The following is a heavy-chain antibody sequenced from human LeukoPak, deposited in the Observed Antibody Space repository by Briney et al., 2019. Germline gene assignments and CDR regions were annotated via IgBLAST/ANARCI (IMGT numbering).Heavy chain of an antibody. Sequence: PGGSLRLSCAASGFTFSSYGMHWVRQAPGKGLEWVAVISYDGSNKYYADSVKGRFTISRDNSKNTLYLQMNSLRAEDTAVYYCAKGDWNDVPGYYYYGMGVWGQGTTVTVSS. CDR3: AKGDWNDVPGYYYYGMGV. CDR1: GFTFSSYG. J-gene: IGHJ6*02. D-gene: IGHD1-1*01. CDR2: ISYDGSNK. V-gene: IGHV3-30*18.